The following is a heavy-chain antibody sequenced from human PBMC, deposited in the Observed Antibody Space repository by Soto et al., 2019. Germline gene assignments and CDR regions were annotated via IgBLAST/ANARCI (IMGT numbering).Heavy chain of an antibody. V-gene: IGHV3-30-3*01. J-gene: IGHJ6*02. CDR2: ISYDGSNK. Sequence: QVQLVESGGGVVQSGRSLRLSCAASGFTFSSYAMHWVRQAPGKGLEWVAIISYDGSNKYYADSVKGRFTISRDNSKNTLYLQMNSLRAEDTAVYYCARTGRLHGMDVWGQGTTVTVSS. CDR3: ARTGRLHGMDV. CDR1: GFTFSSYA. D-gene: IGHD2-15*01.